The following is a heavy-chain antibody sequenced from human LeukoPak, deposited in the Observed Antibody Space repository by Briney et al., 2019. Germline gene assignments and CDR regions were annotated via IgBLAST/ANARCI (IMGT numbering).Heavy chain of an antibody. CDR1: GGSISSYY. D-gene: IGHD1-26*01. CDR3: ARHKGDGSYTFDY. J-gene: IGHJ4*02. Sequence: SETLSLTCTVSGGSISSYYWSWIRQPPGKGLEWIGYIHISGSTNHNPSLKSRVTISIDTSKNQFSLKLSSVTAADTAVYYCARHKGDGSYTFDYWGQGTLVTVSS. CDR2: IHISGST. V-gene: IGHV4-4*09.